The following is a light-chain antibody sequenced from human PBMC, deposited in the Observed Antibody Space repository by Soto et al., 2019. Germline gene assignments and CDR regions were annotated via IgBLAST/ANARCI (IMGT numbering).Light chain of an antibody. CDR1: QSISSW. CDR2: KAS. V-gene: IGKV1-5*03. Sequence: DIQMTHSPSTRSASVGERVTITCLASQSISSWLAWYQQKPGKAPKLLIYKASSLESGVPSRFSGSGSGTEFTLTISSLQPDDFATYYCQQYNSYTWTFGQGTKVDI. J-gene: IGKJ1*01. CDR3: QQYNSYTWT.